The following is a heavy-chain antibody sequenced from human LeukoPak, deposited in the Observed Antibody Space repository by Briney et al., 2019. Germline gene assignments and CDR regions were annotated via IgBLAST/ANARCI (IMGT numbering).Heavy chain of an antibody. CDR3: AREADYDILTGSSWFDP. CDR1: GGSFSGYC. CDR2: INHSGST. V-gene: IGHV4-34*01. J-gene: IGHJ5*02. D-gene: IGHD3-9*01. Sequence: PSETLSLTCAVYGGSFSGYCWSWIRQPPGKGLEWIGEINHSGSTNYNPSLKSRVTISVDTSKYQFSLKLSSVTAADTAVYYCAREADYDILTGSSWFDPWGQGTLVTVSS.